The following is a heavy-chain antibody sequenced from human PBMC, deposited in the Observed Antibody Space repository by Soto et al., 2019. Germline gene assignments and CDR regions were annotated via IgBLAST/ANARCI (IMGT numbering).Heavy chain of an antibody. V-gene: IGHV3-30*18. CDR3: AKGRDIVVVVANVKPNFDY. CDR2: ISYDGSNK. CDR1: GFTFNSYG. Sequence: PGGSLRLSCAASGFTFNSYGMDWVRQAPGKGLEWVAVISYDGSNKYYADSVKGRFTISRDNSKNTLYLQMNSLRAEDTAVYYCAKGRDIVVVVANVKPNFDYWGQGTLVTVSS. D-gene: IGHD2-15*01. J-gene: IGHJ4*02.